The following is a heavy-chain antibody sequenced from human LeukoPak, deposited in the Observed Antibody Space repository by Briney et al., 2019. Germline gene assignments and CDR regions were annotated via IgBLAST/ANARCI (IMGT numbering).Heavy chain of an antibody. V-gene: IGHV3-21*01. CDR3: ARASWYSSGWYEDSPFDY. CDR1: GFTFSSFN. Sequence: TGGSLRLSCAASGFTFSSFNMNGVRQAPGKGLEWVSSITSSSSFIYYGDSVKGRFTISRDNAKNSLFLQMNSLRAEDTAVYYCARASWYSSGWYEDSPFDYWGQGTLVTVSS. J-gene: IGHJ4*02. CDR2: ITSSSSFI. D-gene: IGHD6-19*01.